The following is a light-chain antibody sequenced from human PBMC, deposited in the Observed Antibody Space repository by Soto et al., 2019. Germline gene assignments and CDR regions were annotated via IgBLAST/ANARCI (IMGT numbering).Light chain of an antibody. CDR3: SSYASTSTAV. Sequence: QSVLTQPASVSGSPGQSITISCTGTSSDVGAYNYVSWYQQHPGKAPKLMIYEVNSRPSGVSNRFSGSKSGITASLTISGLQAEDEADYYCSSYASTSTAVFGTRTKVTVL. CDR2: EVN. J-gene: IGLJ1*01. V-gene: IGLV2-14*01. CDR1: SSDVGAYNY.